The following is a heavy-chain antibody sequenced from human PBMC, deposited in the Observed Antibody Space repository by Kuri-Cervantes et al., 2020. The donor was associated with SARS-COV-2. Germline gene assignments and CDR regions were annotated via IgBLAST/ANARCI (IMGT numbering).Heavy chain of an antibody. J-gene: IGHJ6*03. Sequence: SETLSLTCTVSGGSITNYYWTWIRRPAGKGLEWIGRVYNSENTRYNPSLEGRVTMSMDTSKSQFSLTLTSVTAADTAVYYCARSGSYPYYYYYMDVWGKGTTVTVSS. D-gene: IGHD1-26*01. CDR2: VYNSENT. V-gene: IGHV4-4*07. CDR3: ARSGSYPYYYYYMDV. CDR1: GGSITNYY.